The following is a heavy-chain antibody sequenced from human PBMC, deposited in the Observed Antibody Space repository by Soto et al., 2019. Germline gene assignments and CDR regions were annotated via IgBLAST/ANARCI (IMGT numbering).Heavy chain of an antibody. CDR2: INPNSGGA. Sequence: GASVKVSCKASGYMFTGYYMHWVRQAPGQGLEWMGWINPNSGGAKYAQKFQGRVTMTRDTSISTGYMELSRLRSDDTAVYYCVRVGASGYFDYWGQGTLVTV. J-gene: IGHJ4*01. V-gene: IGHV1-2*02. CDR1: GYMFTGYY. CDR3: VRVGASGYFDY. D-gene: IGHD1-26*01.